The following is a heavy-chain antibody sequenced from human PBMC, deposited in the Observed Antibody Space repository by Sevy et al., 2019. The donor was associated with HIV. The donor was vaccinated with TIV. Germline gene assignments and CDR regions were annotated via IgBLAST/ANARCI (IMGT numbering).Heavy chain of an antibody. CDR1: GFTFDDYA. J-gene: IGHJ3*02. V-gene: IGHV3-9*01. Sequence: GGSLRLSCAASGFTFDDYAMHWVRQAPGKGLEWVSGISWNSGSIGYADSVKGRFTISRDNAKNSLYLQMNSLRAEDTALYYGAKGKTYYYDSSGAPDAFDIWGQGTMVTVSS. D-gene: IGHD3-22*01. CDR3: AKGKTYYYDSSGAPDAFDI. CDR2: ISWNSGSI.